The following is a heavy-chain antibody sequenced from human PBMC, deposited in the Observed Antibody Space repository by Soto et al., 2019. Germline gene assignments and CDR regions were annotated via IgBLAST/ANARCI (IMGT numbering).Heavy chain of an antibody. J-gene: IGHJ2*01. CDR3: ARETLPPYWDCDL. CDR2: LIPIFGII. Sequence: QVQLVQSGAEVKKPGSSVKVSCKASVGTFSSYGISWERQAPGQGFEWMGGLIPIFGIINYAQKFQGRVTITAHESTGTAYMELNSLRSEDTAMYYCARETLPPYWDCDLRGRGAVVTVSS. CDR1: VGTFSSYG. V-gene: IGHV1-69*12.